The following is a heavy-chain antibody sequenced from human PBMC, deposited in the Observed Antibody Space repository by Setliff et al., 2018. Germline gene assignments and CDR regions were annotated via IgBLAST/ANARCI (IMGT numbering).Heavy chain of an antibody. D-gene: IGHD3-22*01. Sequence: SVKVSCKASGDTFRSYSISWVRQAPGQGLEWMGGIIPKLGSADYAQRFQDRVTINADESTRTVYMELSRLRSQDTAIYYCARSPHYYDSSGYCYYFDFWGQGTPVTVCS. CDR1: GDTFRSYS. J-gene: IGHJ4*02. CDR3: ARSPHYYDSSGYCYYFDF. V-gene: IGHV1-69*13. CDR2: IIPKLGSA.